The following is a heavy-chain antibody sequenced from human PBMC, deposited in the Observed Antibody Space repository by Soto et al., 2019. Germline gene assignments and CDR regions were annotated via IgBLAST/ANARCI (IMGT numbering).Heavy chain of an antibody. J-gene: IGHJ4*02. CDR2: IRLGGGST. CDR1: GFIFRDYY. V-gene: IGHV3-11*06. CDR3: ARGRMGLNYFDF. D-gene: IGHD1-26*01. Sequence: GGSLRLSCEASGFIFRDYYMSWIRQSPGKGLEWVSSIRLGGGSTDYADSVKGRFTISRDNAKSSLYLQMNSLRADDTAVYYCARGRMGLNYFDFWGQGTLVTVYS.